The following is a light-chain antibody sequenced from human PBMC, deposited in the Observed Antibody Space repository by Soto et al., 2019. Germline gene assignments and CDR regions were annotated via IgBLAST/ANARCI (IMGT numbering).Light chain of an antibody. V-gene: IGLV2-23*01. CDR3: CSYAGSSLV. CDR2: EGS. J-gene: IGLJ2*01. CDR1: SSDVGSYNL. Sequence: QSALTQPASVSGSPGQSITISCTGTSSDVGSYNLVSWYQQHPGKAPKLMIYEGSKRPSAVSNRFSGSKSGNTASLTISGLQAEDEADYYCCSYAGSSLVFGGGTKLTVL.